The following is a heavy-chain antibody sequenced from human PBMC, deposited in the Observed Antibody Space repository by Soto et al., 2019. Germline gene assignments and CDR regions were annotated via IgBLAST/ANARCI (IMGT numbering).Heavy chain of an antibody. Sequence: PGESLKISCKGSGYSFTSYWIGWVRQMPGKGLEWMGIIYPGDSDTRYSPSFQGQVTISADKSISTAYLQWSSLKASDTAMYYCAGTTYYYDSSGYERGAYYYYGMDVWRQGTTVTVSS. J-gene: IGHJ6*02. CDR2: IYPGDSDT. CDR3: AGTTYYYDSSGYERGAYYYYGMDV. D-gene: IGHD3-22*01. CDR1: GYSFTSYW. V-gene: IGHV5-51*01.